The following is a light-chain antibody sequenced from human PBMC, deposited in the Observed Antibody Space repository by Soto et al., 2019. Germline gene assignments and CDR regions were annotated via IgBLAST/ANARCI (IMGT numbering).Light chain of an antibody. CDR2: TTN. V-gene: IGLV7-43*01. J-gene: IGLJ3*02. Sequence: QAVVTQEPSLTVSPGGTVTLTCASSTGAVTSGTYPSWFQQKPGQTPRTLIYTTNSRHSWTPARFSGSLLGGKAALTLSGVQPEDEAEYYCLLYYGGAQLVFGGGTQLTVL. CDR3: LLYYGGAQLV. CDR1: TGAVTSGTY.